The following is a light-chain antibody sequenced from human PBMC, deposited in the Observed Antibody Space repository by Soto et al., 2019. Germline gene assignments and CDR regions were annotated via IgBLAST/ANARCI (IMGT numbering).Light chain of an antibody. CDR2: DAS. Sequence: PGERATLSCRASQSVTNSLAWYQQKPGQAPRLLVYDASNRATGIPTRSSGSGSGTDFTLTISNLEPEDFAVYYCQQHISWPLTFGGGTKVDIK. CDR1: QSVTNS. J-gene: IGKJ4*01. V-gene: IGKV3-11*01. CDR3: QQHISWPLT.